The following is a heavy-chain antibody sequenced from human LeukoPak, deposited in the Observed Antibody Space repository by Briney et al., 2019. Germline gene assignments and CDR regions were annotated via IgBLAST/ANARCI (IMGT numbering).Heavy chain of an antibody. CDR1: GFTFSSYW. Sequence: GGSLRLSCAASGFTFSSYWMHWVRQAPGKGLVWVSRINSDGSSTSYADSVEGRFTISRDNAKNTLYLQMNSLRAEDTAVYYCAREPAIAARLYYYYYYMDVWGKGTTVTVSS. V-gene: IGHV3-74*01. CDR3: AREPAIAARLYYYYYYMDV. D-gene: IGHD6-6*01. CDR2: INSDGSST. J-gene: IGHJ6*03.